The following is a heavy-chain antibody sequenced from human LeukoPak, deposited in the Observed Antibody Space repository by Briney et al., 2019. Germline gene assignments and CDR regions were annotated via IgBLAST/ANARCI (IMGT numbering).Heavy chain of an antibody. CDR1: GFRFSDYY. V-gene: IGHV3-11*01. Sequence: KPGGSLRLACEASGFRFSDYYMTWIRQAPGVGLEWISYIVSSGDTAYYADSVKGRFTISRDNAKNSLYLQMNSLGAEDTAVYFCARGDSSSWYVGYHILDVWGQGTTVTVS. D-gene: IGHD6-13*01. CDR2: IVSSGDTA. J-gene: IGHJ6*02. CDR3: ARGDSSSWYVGYHILDV.